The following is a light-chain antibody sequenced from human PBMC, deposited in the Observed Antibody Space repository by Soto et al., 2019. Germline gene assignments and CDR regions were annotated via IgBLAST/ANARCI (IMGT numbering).Light chain of an antibody. V-gene: IGLV1-40*01. CDR3: QSYDSSLSGYGV. Sequence: QTVVTQPPSVSGAPGQRVTISCTGSSSNIGAGYDVHWYQQLPGTAPKLLIYGNSTRPSGVPDRFSGSKSGTSASLAITGLQAEDEADYYCQSYDSSLSGYGVFGGGTKLTVL. J-gene: IGLJ2*01. CDR2: GNS. CDR1: SSNIGAGYD.